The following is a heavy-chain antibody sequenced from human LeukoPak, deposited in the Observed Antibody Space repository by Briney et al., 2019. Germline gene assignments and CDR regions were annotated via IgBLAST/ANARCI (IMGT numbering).Heavy chain of an antibody. CDR1: GFTFSSYG. V-gene: IGHV3-33*08. D-gene: IGHD6-6*01. CDR3: ARGPGDSSSSPFY. Sequence: PGGSLRLSCAASGFTFSSYGMHWVRQAPGKGLEWVAVIWYDGSNKYYADSVKGRFTISRDNSKNTLYLQMNSLRAEDTAVYYCARGPGDSSSSPFYWGQGTLVTVSS. J-gene: IGHJ4*02. CDR2: IWYDGSNK.